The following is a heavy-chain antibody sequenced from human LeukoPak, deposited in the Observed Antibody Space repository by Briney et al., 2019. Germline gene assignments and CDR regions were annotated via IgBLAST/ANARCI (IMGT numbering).Heavy chain of an antibody. Sequence: GGSLRLSCAASGLTFSGSAMHWVRQASGKGLEWVGRIRSKANSYATAYAASVKGRFTISRDDSKNTAYLQMNSLKTEDTAVYYCTSQYYYDSSGYYYVYAFDIWGQGTMVTVSS. V-gene: IGHV3-73*01. CDR2: IRSKANSYAT. CDR3: TSQYYYDSSGYYYVYAFDI. J-gene: IGHJ3*02. D-gene: IGHD3-22*01. CDR1: GLTFSGSA.